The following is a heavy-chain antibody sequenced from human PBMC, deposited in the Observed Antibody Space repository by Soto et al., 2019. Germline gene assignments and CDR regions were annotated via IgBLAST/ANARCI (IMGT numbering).Heavy chain of an antibody. CDR3: ARDKITGLFDY. V-gene: IGHV4-34*01. J-gene: IGHJ4*02. Sequence: SETLSLTCAVYGGSFSGYYWTWIRQPPGTGLEWIGEINHSGSTNYNPSLQSRVTISVDTSKNQFSLKLTSVTAADTAVYYCARDKITGLFDYWGQGTLVTVSS. CDR1: GGSFSGYY. D-gene: IGHD2-8*02. CDR2: INHSGST.